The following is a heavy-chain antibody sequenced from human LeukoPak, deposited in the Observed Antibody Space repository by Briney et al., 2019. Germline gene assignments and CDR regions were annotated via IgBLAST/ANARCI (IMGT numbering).Heavy chain of an antibody. V-gene: IGHV3-7*03. D-gene: IGHD6-19*01. CDR3: ARSGYSSGWYSDGMGMDV. CDR2: IKQDGSEK. J-gene: IGHJ6*02. Sequence: PGRSLRLSCAASGFTFSNYAFHWVRQAPGKGLEWVANIKQDGSEKYYVDSVKGRFTISRDNSKNTLYLQMNSLRAEDTAVYYCARSGYSSGWYSDGMGMDVWGQGTTVTVSS. CDR1: GFTFSNYA.